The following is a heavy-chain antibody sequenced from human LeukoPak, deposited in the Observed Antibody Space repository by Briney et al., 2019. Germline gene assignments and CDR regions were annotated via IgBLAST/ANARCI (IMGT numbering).Heavy chain of an antibody. Sequence: PGGSLRLSCAASGFTFSSYGMHWVRQAPGKGLEWVAVIPYDGSNKDYADSVKGRFTISRDNSKNTLYLQMSSLRAEDTAVYYCVKDHGLLWFGESDWGQGTLVTVSS. V-gene: IGHV3-30*18. CDR2: IPYDGSNK. J-gene: IGHJ4*02. D-gene: IGHD3-10*01. CDR3: VKDHGLLWFGESD. CDR1: GFTFSSYG.